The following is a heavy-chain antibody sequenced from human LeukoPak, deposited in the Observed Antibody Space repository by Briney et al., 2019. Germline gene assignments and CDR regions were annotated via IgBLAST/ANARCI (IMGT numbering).Heavy chain of an antibody. CDR2: IWFDGSHE. J-gene: IGHJ4*02. Sequence: GRSLSLSCAASRFAFTKYAMHWVRQAPGKGMEWVAAIWFDGSHEEFADSVKGRFTISRDNSKNTQYLQMNSLRAEDTAVYNCASGSVGSCSSPSCWAFEHWGQGALVTVSS. V-gene: IGHV3-33*03. CDR3: ASGSVGSCSSPSCWAFEH. D-gene: IGHD2-2*01. CDR1: RFAFTKYA.